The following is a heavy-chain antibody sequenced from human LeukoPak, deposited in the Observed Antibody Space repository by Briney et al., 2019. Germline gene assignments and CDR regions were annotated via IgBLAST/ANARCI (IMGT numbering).Heavy chain of an antibody. CDR3: ARALAVGGSYYYYMDV. Sequence: ASVKVSCKASGYTFTSYAMNWVRQAPGQGLEWMGWINTNTGNPTYAQGFTGRSVFSLDTSVSTAYLQISSLKAEDTAVYYCARALAVGGSYYYYMDVWGKGTTVTVSS. CDR1: GYTFTSYA. CDR2: INTNTGNP. J-gene: IGHJ6*03. V-gene: IGHV7-4-1*02. D-gene: IGHD6-19*01.